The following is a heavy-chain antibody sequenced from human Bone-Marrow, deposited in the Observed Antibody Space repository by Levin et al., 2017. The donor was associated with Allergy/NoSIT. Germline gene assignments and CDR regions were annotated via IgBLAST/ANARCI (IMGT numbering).Heavy chain of an antibody. J-gene: IGHJ4*02. V-gene: IGHV4-59*01. D-gene: IGHD4-17*01. CDR3: ARDRSGVTTWDHFEY. CDR2: SYYSGIP. Sequence: SETLSLTCTVSGGSISSYYWSWIRQPPGKGLEWIGYSYYSGIPRYNPSLKSRVTISIDTSNNQFSLKLTSVTAADTAVYYCARDRSGVTTWDHFEYWGQGTLVTVSS. CDR1: GGSISSYY.